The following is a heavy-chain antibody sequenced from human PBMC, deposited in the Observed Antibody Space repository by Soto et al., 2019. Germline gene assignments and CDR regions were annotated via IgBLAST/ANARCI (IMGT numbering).Heavy chain of an antibody. CDR3: AREWPYYDIVTGYSSPALDY. D-gene: IGHD3-9*01. J-gene: IGHJ4*02. CDR2: ISAYNGNT. CDR1: GYTFTSYG. Sequence: QVQLVPSGAEVKKPGASVKVSCKASGYTFTSYGISWVRQAPGQGLDWMGWISAYNGNTNSAQKLQGRVTMTTFTSTSTFYKELRRLISADTAVYSCAREWPYYDIVTGYSSPALDYWGQSTLVTAAS. V-gene: IGHV1-18*04.